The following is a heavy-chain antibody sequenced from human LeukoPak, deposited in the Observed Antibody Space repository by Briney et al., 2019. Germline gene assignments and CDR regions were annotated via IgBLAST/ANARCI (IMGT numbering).Heavy chain of an antibody. CDR1: GFTFDDHA. CDR3: AKAGYDSSGFGSYFDY. V-gene: IGHV3-43D*03. CDR2: ISWDGGST. D-gene: IGHD3-22*01. J-gene: IGHJ4*02. Sequence: GGSLRLSCAASGFTFDDHAMHWVRQAPGKGLEWVSLISWDGGSTYYADSVKGRFTISRDNSKNSLYLQMNSLRAEDTALYYCAKAGYDSSGFGSYFDYWGQGTLVTVSS.